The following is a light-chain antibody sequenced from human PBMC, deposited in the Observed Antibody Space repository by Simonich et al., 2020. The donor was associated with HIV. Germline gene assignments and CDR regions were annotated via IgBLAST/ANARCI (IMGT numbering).Light chain of an antibody. Sequence: EIVLTQSPATLSLSPGERATLSCRASPSISNSLAWYRQKPGQAPMLLIYAASNRATGIPARFSGSGSGTDFTLTISSLEPEDFAVYYCQQYGSSPPYTFGQGTKLEIK. CDR3: QQYGSSPPYT. CDR1: PSISNS. V-gene: IGKV3-11*01. CDR2: AAS. J-gene: IGKJ2*01.